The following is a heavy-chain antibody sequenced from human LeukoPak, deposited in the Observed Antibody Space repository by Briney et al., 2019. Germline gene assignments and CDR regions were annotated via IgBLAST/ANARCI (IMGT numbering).Heavy chain of an antibody. Sequence: GGSLRLSCAASGFTFSSYSMNWVRQAPGKGLEWVSYISSSSNIYYADSVKGRFTISRDNAKNSLYLQMNSLRAEDTAVYYCARSGGDPDAFDIWGQGTMVTVSS. CDR2: ISSSSNI. D-gene: IGHD1-26*01. CDR3: ARSGGDPDAFDI. J-gene: IGHJ3*02. CDR1: GFTFSSYS. V-gene: IGHV3-48*04.